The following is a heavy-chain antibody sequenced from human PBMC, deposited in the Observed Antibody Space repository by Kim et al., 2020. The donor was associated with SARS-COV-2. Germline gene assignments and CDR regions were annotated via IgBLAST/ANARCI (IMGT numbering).Heavy chain of an antibody. Sequence: GGSLRLSCAASGFTFSNYAMSWVRQAPGKGLEWVAIITASGGSTYYADSVKGRFTISRDNSKNTLSLQMNSLRAEDTAVYYCARKSYFDYWGQGTLVTVSS. CDR1: GFTFSNYA. CDR2: ITASGGST. CDR3: ARKSYFDY. J-gene: IGHJ4*02. V-gene: IGHV3-23*01.